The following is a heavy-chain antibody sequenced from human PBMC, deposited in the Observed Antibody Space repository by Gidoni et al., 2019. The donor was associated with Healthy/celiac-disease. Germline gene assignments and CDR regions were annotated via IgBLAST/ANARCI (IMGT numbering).Heavy chain of an antibody. CDR3: ARGALMVYAPNYYMDV. J-gene: IGHJ6*03. V-gene: IGHV6-1*01. D-gene: IGHD2-8*01. CDR1: GDSVSSNSAS. Sequence: QVQLQQSGPGLVKPTQTLSLTCAISGDSVSSNSASWNWIRQSPSRGLEWLGRTYYRSKWYNDYAVSVKSRITINPDTSKNQFSLQLNSVTPEDTAVYYCARGALMVYAPNYYMDVWGKGTTVTVSS. CDR2: TYYRSKWYN.